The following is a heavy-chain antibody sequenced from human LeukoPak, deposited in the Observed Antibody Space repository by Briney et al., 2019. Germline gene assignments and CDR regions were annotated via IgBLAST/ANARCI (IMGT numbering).Heavy chain of an antibody. CDR1: GFTFSASA. D-gene: IGHD4-23*01. CDR3: TRLAYGGFRFDP. V-gene: IGHV3-73*01. Sequence: GGSLRLSCAASGFTFSASAMHWVRQASGKGLEWVGRIKTKVDSYATAYAASVKGRFIISRDDSKNTAYLQMNSLKTEDTAMYFCTRLAYGGFRFDPWGQGTLVTVSS. J-gene: IGHJ5*02. CDR2: IKTKVDSYAT.